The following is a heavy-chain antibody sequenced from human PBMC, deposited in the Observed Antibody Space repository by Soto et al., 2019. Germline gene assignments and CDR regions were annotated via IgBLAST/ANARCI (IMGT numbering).Heavy chain of an antibody. Sequence: QGQLVESGGGVVQPGRSKRLSCAASGFTFSSYGMHWVRQAPGKGLEWVAVISYDGSNKYYADSVKGRFTISRDNSKNTLYLQMNSLRAEDTAVYYCAKGSTAMTYFDYWGQGTLVTVSS. CDR3: AKGSTAMTYFDY. J-gene: IGHJ4*02. V-gene: IGHV3-30*18. CDR2: ISYDGSNK. CDR1: GFTFSSYG. D-gene: IGHD5-18*01.